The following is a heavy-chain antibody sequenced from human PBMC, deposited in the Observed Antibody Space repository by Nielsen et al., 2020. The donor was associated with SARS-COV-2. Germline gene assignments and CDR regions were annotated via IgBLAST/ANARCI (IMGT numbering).Heavy chain of an antibody. D-gene: IGHD2-15*01. CDR1: GYTLTELS. V-gene: IGHV1-24*01. CDR2: FDPEDGET. Sequence: ASVKVSCKVSGYTLTELSMHWVRQAPGKGLEWMGGFDPEDGETIYAQKFQGRVTITADESTSTAYMELSSLRSEDTAVYYCARDVGYCSGGSCSYYYYGMDVWGQGTTVTVSS. CDR3: ARDVGYCSGGSCSYYYYGMDV. J-gene: IGHJ6*02.